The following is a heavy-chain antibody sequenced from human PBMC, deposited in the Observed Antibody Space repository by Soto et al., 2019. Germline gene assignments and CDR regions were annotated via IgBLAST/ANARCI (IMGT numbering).Heavy chain of an antibody. V-gene: IGHV1-46*01. CDR2: INPTDEST. D-gene: IGHD6-13*01. J-gene: IGHJ4*02. Sequence: QVQPVQSGAEVREPGASVKVSCKASGYNFASNHMHWVRQIPGQGLEWMGIINPTDESTSYAQKFRGRVTLTRDTPTNTDYLELSGLTSEDTAVYYCARDRFGSWTFDYWGQGTLVTVSS. CDR1: GYNFASNH. CDR3: ARDRFGSWTFDY.